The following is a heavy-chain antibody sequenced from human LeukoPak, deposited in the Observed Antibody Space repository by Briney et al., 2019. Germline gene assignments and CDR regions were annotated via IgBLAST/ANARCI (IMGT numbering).Heavy chain of an antibody. CDR2: IKTDGSRT. Sequence: GGSLRLSCAASGFTFDDYAMHWVRQAPGKGLVWVSRIKTDGSRTSYADSVKGRFTISRDSAKNTLYLQMKNLRAEDTAVYYCAREIRDYCSSTTCSYYYYYYMDVWGKGTTVTVSS. V-gene: IGHV3-74*01. J-gene: IGHJ6*03. CDR1: GFTFDDYA. CDR3: AREIRDYCSSTTCSYYYYYYMDV. D-gene: IGHD2-2*01.